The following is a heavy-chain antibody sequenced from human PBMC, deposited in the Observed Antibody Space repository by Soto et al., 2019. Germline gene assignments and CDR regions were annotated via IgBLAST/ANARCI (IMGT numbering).Heavy chain of an antibody. CDR2: INAGNGNT. V-gene: IGHV1-3*05. CDR3: ARAVAVPADFDY. D-gene: IGHD6-19*01. J-gene: IGHJ4*02. CDR1: GYTFTAYA. Sequence: QVQLVQSGAEEKKPGASVKVSCKASGYTFTAYAMHWVRQAPGQRLEWMGWINAGNGNTKYSQKFQGRVTITRDTTASTAYMELSSLRSEDTAVYYCARAVAVPADFDYWGQGTLVTVSS.